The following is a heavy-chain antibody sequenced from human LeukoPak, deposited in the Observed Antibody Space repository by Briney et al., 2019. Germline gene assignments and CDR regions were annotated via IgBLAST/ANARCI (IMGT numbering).Heavy chain of an antibody. CDR3: ARAASGFYDYYFDY. J-gene: IGHJ4*02. Sequence: ASVTVSCMPSGYTFTGYYIHWVRQAPGQGLEWMGWISPNSGGTNYALKFQGRVTMTRDTSISTAYMELRRLRPDDTALYYCARAASGFYDYYFDYWGQGTLVTVSS. CDR2: ISPNSGGT. D-gene: IGHD5-12*01. V-gene: IGHV1-2*02. CDR1: GYTFTGYY.